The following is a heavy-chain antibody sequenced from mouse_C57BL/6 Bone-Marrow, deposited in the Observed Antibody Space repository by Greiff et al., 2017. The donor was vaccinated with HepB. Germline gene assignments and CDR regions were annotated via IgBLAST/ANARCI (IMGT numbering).Heavy chain of an antibody. V-gene: IGHV5-12*01. J-gene: IGHJ4*01. CDR1: GFTFSDYY. D-gene: IGHD2-3*01. CDR2: ISNGGGST. CDR3: ARHYDPLYYAMDY. Sequence: EVQLVESGGGLVQPGGSLKLSCAASGFTFSDYYMYWVRQTPEKRLEWVAYISNGGGSTYYPDTVKGRFTISIDNAKNTLYLQMSRLKSEDTAMYYCARHYDPLYYAMDYWGQGTSVTVSS.